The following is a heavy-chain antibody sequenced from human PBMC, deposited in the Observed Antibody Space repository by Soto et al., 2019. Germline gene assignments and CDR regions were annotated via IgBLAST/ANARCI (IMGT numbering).Heavy chain of an antibody. J-gene: IGHJ6*03. CDR3: ARGIDYGSGSYYKPASYYYYYYMDV. V-gene: IGHV4-39*01. CDR1: GGSISSSSYY. CDR2: IYYSGST. D-gene: IGHD3-10*01. Sequence: SETLSLTCTVSGGSISSSSYYWGWIRQPPGKGLEWIGSIYYSGSTYYNPSLKSRVTISVDTSKNQFSLKLSSVTAADTAVYYCARGIDYGSGSYYKPASYYYYYYMDVWGKGTTVTVSS.